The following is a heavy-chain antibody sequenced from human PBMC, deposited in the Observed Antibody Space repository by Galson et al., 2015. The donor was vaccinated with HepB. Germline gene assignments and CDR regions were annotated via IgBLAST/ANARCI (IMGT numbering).Heavy chain of an antibody. CDR1: GFTFNTHA. J-gene: IGHJ1*01. V-gene: IGHV3-23*01. CDR3: ASGPTRYTGWYRGLPKFFQN. Sequence: SLRLSCAASGFTFNTHAMGWVRQAPGKGLEWVSAISGSSASNTYYADSVKGRFTVSRDNSKNTLYLQMNSLRAEDTAAYYCASGPTRYTGWYRGLPKFFQNWGQGTLVSASS. CDR2: ISGSSASNT. D-gene: IGHD6-19*01.